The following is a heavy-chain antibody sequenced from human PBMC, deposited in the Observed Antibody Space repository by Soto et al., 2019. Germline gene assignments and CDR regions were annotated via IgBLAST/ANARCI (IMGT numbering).Heavy chain of an antibody. V-gene: IGHV3-7*01. CDR2: IKQDGSEK. CDR3: ARERIAVADYFDY. CDR1: GFTFSSYW. D-gene: IGHD6-19*01. J-gene: IGHJ4*02. Sequence: CAASGFTFSSYWMSWVRQAPGKGLEWVANIKQDGSEKYYVDSVKGRFTISRDNAKNSLYLQMNSLRAEDTAVYYCARERIAVADYFDYWGQGTLVTVSS.